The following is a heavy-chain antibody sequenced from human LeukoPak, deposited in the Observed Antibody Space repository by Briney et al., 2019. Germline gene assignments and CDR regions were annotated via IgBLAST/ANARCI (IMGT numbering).Heavy chain of an antibody. Sequence: KSSETLSLTCTVSGGSISSYYWSWIRQPPGKGLEWIGYIYYSGSTNYNPSLKSRVTISVDTSKNQFSLKLSSVTAADTAVYYCARHCSGGSCYNWGQGTLVTVSS. CDR2: IYYSGST. V-gene: IGHV4-59*01. CDR1: GGSISSYY. J-gene: IGHJ4*02. CDR3: ARHCSGGSCYN. D-gene: IGHD2-15*01.